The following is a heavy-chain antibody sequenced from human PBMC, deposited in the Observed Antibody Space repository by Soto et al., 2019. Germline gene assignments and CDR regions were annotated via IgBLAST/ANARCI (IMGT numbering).Heavy chain of an antibody. Sequence: SETLSLTCTVSGGSISSSSYYWGWIRQPPGKGLEWIGSIYYSGSTYYNPSLKSRVTISVDTSKNQFSLKLSSVTAADTAVYYCARHEPISWDYYYYGMDVWGQGTTVTVSS. CDR3: ARHEPISWDYYYYGMDV. V-gene: IGHV4-39*01. J-gene: IGHJ6*02. CDR1: GGSISSSSYY. D-gene: IGHD7-27*01. CDR2: IYYSGST.